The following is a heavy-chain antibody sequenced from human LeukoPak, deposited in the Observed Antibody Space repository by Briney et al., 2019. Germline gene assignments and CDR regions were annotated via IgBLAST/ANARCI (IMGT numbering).Heavy chain of an antibody. Sequence: GGSVKVSCKASGCTFSSYAISWVRQAPGQGLEWVGRIIPILGIENYAQKFQGRFTITADKSTSTAYMELSSLRSEDTAVYYCARGDYGAIDYWGQGTLVTVSS. D-gene: IGHD4-17*01. CDR3: ARGDYGAIDY. CDR2: IIPILGIE. V-gene: IGHV1-69*04. CDR1: GCTFSSYA. J-gene: IGHJ4*02.